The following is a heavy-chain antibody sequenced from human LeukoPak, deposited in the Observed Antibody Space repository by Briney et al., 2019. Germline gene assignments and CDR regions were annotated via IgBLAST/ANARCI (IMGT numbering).Heavy chain of an antibody. V-gene: IGHV3-23*01. CDR1: GFTFSTYA. D-gene: IGHD3-9*01. Sequence: GGSLRLSCSASGFTFSTYAVTWVRQAPGKGLEWVSTIATGGTTYYAYSVKGRFTISRDNSQSTIYLQMNSLRAEAAALYYCAKNYVAGCYSSCDSWGQGTLVTVSS. CDR3: AKNYVAGCYSSCDS. J-gene: IGHJ5*01. CDR2: IATGGTT.